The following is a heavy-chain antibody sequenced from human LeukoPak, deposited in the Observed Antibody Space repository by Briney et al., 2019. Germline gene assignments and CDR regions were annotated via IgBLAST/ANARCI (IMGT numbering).Heavy chain of an antibody. Sequence: GRSLRLSCAASGFTFTNYAMNWVRQAPGKGLEWVATVSYGGTDTSYADSVKGRFAIFRDNSKNTLYLQMNSLRTEDTAVYYCTTDPLHIVVVPAVPGLDWGQGTLVTVSS. CDR1: GFTFTNYA. D-gene: IGHD2-2*01. V-gene: IGHV3-30*09. CDR3: TTDPLHIVVVPAVPGLD. J-gene: IGHJ4*02. CDR2: VSYGGTDT.